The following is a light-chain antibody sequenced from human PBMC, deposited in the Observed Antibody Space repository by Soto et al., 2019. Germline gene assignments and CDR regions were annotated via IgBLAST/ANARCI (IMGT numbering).Light chain of an antibody. CDR1: SSDVGGYNY. J-gene: IGLJ2*01. CDR2: DVN. Sequence: QSALTQPRSVSGSPGQSVTISCTGTSSDVGGYNYVSWYQQLPGKAPKLMIYDVNKRPSGVPDRFSGSKSGNTASLTISGLQAEDEADYYCCSYAGSYPVVFGGGTQLTVL. CDR3: CSYAGSYPVV. V-gene: IGLV2-11*01.